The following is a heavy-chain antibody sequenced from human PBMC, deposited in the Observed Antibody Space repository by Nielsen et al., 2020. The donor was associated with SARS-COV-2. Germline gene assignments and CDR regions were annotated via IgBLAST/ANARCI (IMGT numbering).Heavy chain of an antibody. V-gene: IGHV3-23*01. Sequence: GESLKISCAASGFTFTNYGMTWVRQDPGKGLEWVSTISASGGSTFYTDSVKGRFTISRDGFKNTLYLQMNSLRAEDTAVYYCAASKSGYYFDLWGQGTLVTVSS. CDR3: AASKSGYYFDL. CDR1: GFTFTNYG. CDR2: ISASGGST. J-gene: IGHJ4*02. D-gene: IGHD6-13*01.